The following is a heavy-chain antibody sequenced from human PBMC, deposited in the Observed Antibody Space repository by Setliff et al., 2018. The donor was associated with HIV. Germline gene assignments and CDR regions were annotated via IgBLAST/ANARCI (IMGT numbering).Heavy chain of an antibody. CDR3: ARATGAADL. V-gene: IGHV1-69*10. CDR1: GGTSSTYA. CDR2: FIPVLDIT. J-gene: IGHJ5*02. D-gene: IGHD6-13*01. Sequence: SVKVSCKASGGTSSTYAINWVRQAPGQGLEWMGQFIPVLDITNYAQRFQGRVTMTRDTSTTTAYMELRSLRSDDTAVYYCARATGAADLWGQGTKVTVSS.